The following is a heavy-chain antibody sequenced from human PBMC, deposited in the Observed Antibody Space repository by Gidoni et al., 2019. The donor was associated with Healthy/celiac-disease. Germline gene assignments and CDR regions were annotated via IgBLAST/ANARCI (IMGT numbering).Heavy chain of an antibody. Sequence: QVQLVESGGGVVQPGRSLRLSGAASGFTFSSYGMHWVRQAPGKGLEWVAVISYDGSNKYYADSVKGRFTISRDNSKNTLYLQMNSLRAEDTAVYYCAKDFQIVVVAATAFDYWGQGTLVTVSS. D-gene: IGHD2-15*01. CDR1: GFTFSSYG. CDR2: ISYDGSNK. CDR3: AKDFQIVVVAATAFDY. J-gene: IGHJ4*02. V-gene: IGHV3-30*18.